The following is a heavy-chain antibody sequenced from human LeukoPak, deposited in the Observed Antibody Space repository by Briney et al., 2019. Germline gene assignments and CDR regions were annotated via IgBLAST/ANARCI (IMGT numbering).Heavy chain of an antibody. CDR3: ARSMAVAGHTGFDI. CDR1: GGSISSGSYY. J-gene: IGHJ4*02. V-gene: IGHV4-61*02. Sequence: PSETLSLTCTVSGGSISSGSYYWSWIRQPAGKGLEWIGRIYTSGSTNYNPSLKSRVTISVDASRNQFSLKLSSVTAADTAKYYCARSMAVAGHTGFDIWGQGTRSPSPQ. CDR2: IYTSGST. D-gene: IGHD6-13*01.